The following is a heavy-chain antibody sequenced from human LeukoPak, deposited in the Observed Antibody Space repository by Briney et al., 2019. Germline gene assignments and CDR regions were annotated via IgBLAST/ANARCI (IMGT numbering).Heavy chain of an antibody. J-gene: IGHJ5*02. CDR3: AKMGGVSESNARTFDP. CDR1: GFTFSNHY. V-gene: IGHV3-11*01. D-gene: IGHD3-16*01. CDR2: ISSRSSNK. Sequence: GGSLRLSCAASGFTFSNHYMSWIRQAPGKGLVWVSYISSRSSNKYYADSVKGRFTISRDNSKNTLYLQMKSLRVEDTALYHCAKMGGVSESNARTFDPWGQGTLVTVSS.